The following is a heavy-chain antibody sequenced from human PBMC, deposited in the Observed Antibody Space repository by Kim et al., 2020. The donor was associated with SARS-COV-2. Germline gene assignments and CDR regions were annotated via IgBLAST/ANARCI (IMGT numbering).Heavy chain of an antibody. V-gene: IGHV4-39*01. CDR2: VYYMGTT. J-gene: IGHJ4*02. CDR3: VRLRATRNFDFFAGSFDTGY. Sequence: SETLSLTCSLSGGSISDRNYYWGWIRQPPGRGLEWIASVYYMGTTYYSPSFESRVTISVDTSNNQFSLKLTALAATDTAMYYCVRLRATRNFDFFAGSFDTGYWGPGTLVTVSS. CDR1: GGSISDRNYY. D-gene: IGHD3-9*01.